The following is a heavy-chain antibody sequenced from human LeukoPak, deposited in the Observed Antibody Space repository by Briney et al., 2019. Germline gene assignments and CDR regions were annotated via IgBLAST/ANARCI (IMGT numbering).Heavy chain of an antibody. CDR2: IRSGGDT. CDR3: ARAVAGTDEIDS. J-gene: IGHJ4*02. V-gene: IGHV3-13*01. D-gene: IGHD6-19*01. Sequence: IRSGGDTYYAGSVKGRFTISRESAKNSFYLQMNSLSAGDTAGYFCARAVAGTDEIDSWGQGTLVTVSS.